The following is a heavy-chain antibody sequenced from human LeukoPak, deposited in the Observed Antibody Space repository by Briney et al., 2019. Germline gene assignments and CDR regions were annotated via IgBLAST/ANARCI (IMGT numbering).Heavy chain of an antibody. D-gene: IGHD2-2*01. J-gene: IGHJ4*02. CDR1: GFTFSSYA. CDR2: ISGSGGST. Sequence: GGSLRLSCAASGFTFSSYAMSWVRQAPGKGLEWVSAISGSGGSTYYADSVKGRLTISRDNSKNTLYLQMNSLRAEDTAVYYCAKAPLGYCSSTSCLGFDYWGQGTLVTVSS. CDR3: AKAPLGYCSSTSCLGFDY. V-gene: IGHV3-23*01.